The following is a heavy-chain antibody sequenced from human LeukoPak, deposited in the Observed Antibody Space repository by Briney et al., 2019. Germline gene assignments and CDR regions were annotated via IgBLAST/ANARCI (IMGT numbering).Heavy chain of an antibody. D-gene: IGHD2-2*02. CDR2: IWYDGSNK. Sequence: GRSLRLSCAASGFTFSSYGMHWVRQGPGKGLERGAVIWYDGSNKYYADSVKGRFTISRDNSKNTLYLQMNSLRAEDTAVYYCARDRRQYCSSTSCYMGYWGQGTLVTVSS. V-gene: IGHV3-33*01. J-gene: IGHJ4*02. CDR1: GFTFSSYG. CDR3: ARDRRQYCSSTSCYMGY.